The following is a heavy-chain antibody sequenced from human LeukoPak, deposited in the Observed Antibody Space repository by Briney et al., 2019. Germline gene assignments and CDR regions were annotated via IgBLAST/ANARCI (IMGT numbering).Heavy chain of an antibody. CDR1: GGSFSGYY. Sequence: NPSETLSLTCAVYGGSFSGYYWSWIRQPPGKGLEWIGEINHSGSTNYNPSLKSRVTISVDTSKNQFSLKLSSVTAADMAVYYCASLDSDYGPKLWGQGTLVTVSS. V-gene: IGHV4-34*01. D-gene: IGHD5-12*01. CDR2: INHSGST. CDR3: ASLDSDYGPKL. J-gene: IGHJ4*02.